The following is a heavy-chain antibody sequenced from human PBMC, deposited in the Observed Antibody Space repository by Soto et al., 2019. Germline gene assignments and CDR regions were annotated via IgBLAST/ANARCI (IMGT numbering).Heavy chain of an antibody. CDR1: GGSISSGDYY. J-gene: IGHJ6*02. V-gene: IGHV4-30-4*01. Sequence: QVQLQESGPGLVKPSQTLSLTCTVSGGSISSGDYYWSWIRQPPGKGLEWIGYIYYSGSTYYNPSLKSRVTISXXTXKXXFSLKLSSVTAADTAVYYCARDVGRDGYNLHGMDVWGQGTTVTVSS. D-gene: IGHD5-12*01. CDR2: IYYSGST. CDR3: ARDVGRDGYNLHGMDV.